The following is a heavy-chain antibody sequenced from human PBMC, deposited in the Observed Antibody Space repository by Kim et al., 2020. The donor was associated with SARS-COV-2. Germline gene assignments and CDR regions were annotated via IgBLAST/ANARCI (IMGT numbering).Heavy chain of an antibody. J-gene: IGHJ5*02. V-gene: IGHV3-7*01. CDR3: ARGHPSPNWFDP. Sequence: YYVDSVKGRFTISRDNAKNSLYLQMNSLRAEDTAVYYCARGHPSPNWFDPWGQGTLVTVSS.